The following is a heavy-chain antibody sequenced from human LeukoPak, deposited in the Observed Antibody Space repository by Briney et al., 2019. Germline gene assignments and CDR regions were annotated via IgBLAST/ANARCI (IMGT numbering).Heavy chain of an antibody. Sequence: SETLSLTCTVSGGSISSSSYYWGWIRQPLGKGLEWIGSIYYSGSTYYNPSLKSRVTISVDTSKNQFSLNLSSVTAADTAVYYCARLGILEWWFDPWGQGTLVTVSS. D-gene: IGHD3-3*01. V-gene: IGHV4-39*07. J-gene: IGHJ5*02. CDR2: IYYSGST. CDR3: ARLGILEWWFDP. CDR1: GGSISSSSYY.